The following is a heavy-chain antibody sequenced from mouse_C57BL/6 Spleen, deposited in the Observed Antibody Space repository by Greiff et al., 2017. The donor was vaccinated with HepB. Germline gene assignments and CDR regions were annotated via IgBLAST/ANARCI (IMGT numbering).Heavy chain of an antibody. J-gene: IGHJ3*01. Sequence: QVQLQQPGAELVMPGASVKLSCKASGYTFTSYWMHWVKQRPGQGLEWIGEIDPSDSYTNYNQKFKGKSTLTVDKSSSTAYMQLSSLTSEDSAFYYCERSAEDIYYGPSWFAYWGQGTLVTVSA. V-gene: IGHV1-69*01. CDR3: ERSAEDIYYGPSWFAY. D-gene: IGHD2-1*01. CDR2: IDPSDSYT. CDR1: GYTFTSYW.